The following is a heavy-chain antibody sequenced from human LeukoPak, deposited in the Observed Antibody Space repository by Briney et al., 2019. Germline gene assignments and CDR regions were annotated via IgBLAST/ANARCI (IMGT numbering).Heavy chain of an antibody. V-gene: IGHV3-23*01. D-gene: IGHD3-22*01. Sequence: GGSLRLSCSASGFTFSNFAMSWVRQAPGKGLEWVLGISGSGIRTFSADSVKGRFAISRDNAKNSLYLQMNSLRAEDTAVYYCARDLSYYYDSSGEGSWFDPWGQGTLVTVSS. CDR1: GFTFSNFA. CDR3: ARDLSYYYDSSGEGSWFDP. CDR2: ISGSGIRT. J-gene: IGHJ5*02.